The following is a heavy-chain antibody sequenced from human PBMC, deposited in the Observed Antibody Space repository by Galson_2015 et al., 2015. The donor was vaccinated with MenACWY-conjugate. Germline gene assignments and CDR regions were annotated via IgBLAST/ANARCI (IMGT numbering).Heavy chain of an antibody. CDR3: ATGPDAFQD. Sequence: SVKVSCKASRGTFSNYTLHWVRQAPGQGLEWMARIIPILGRTHYAQNFQGRVTLTADRLTDTADMELSSLRSEDTAIYYCATGPDAFQDWGQGTKVIVSS. V-gene: IGHV1-69*02. D-gene: IGHD7-27*01. J-gene: IGHJ3*01. CDR2: IIPILGRT. CDR1: RGTFSNYT.